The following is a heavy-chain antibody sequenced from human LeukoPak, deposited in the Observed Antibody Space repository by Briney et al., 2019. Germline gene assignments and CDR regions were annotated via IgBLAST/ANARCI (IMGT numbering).Heavy chain of an antibody. CDR1: GFTFSHYA. CDR2: IWYDGSHD. V-gene: IGHV3-33*06. Sequence: GGSLRLSCAASGFTFSHYAMHWVRQAPGKGLEWVAVIWYDGSHDTYTDSVKGRFTVSRDNFKNALHLQMNSLRVEDTAVYYCAKEGDYCSSSGCHKRGIDYWGQGTLVTVFS. J-gene: IGHJ4*02. CDR3: AKEGDYCSSSGCHKRGIDY. D-gene: IGHD2-2*01.